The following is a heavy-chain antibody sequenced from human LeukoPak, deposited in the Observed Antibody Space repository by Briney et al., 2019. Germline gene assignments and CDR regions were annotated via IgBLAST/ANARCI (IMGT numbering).Heavy chain of an antibody. CDR1: GYTFTSYG. CDR3: ARGLVTMVRGVIRWFDP. J-gene: IGHJ5*02. D-gene: IGHD3-10*01. CDR2: ISAYNGNT. Sequence: ASVKVSCKASGYTFTSYGISWVRQAPGQGLEWMGWISAYNGNTNYAQKLHGRVTMTTDTSTSTAYMELRSLRSDDTAVYYCARGLVTMVRGVIRWFDPWGQGTLVTVSS. V-gene: IGHV1-18*01.